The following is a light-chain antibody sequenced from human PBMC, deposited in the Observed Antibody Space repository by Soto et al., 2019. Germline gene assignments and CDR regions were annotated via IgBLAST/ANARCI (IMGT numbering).Light chain of an antibody. V-gene: IGKV1-5*03. CDR1: QSISTW. Sequence: DIEMTQSPSTLSASVGDRVIITCRASQSISTWLAWYQQKPGKATKLLISKASSLESGVPSRFSASGSGTEFTLTISSLQPDDFATYSCQHYNSYPVTFGLGTKVDIK. CDR2: KAS. J-gene: IGKJ1*01. CDR3: QHYNSYPVT.